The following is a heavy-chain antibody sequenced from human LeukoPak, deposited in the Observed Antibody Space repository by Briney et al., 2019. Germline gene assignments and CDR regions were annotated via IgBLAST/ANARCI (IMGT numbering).Heavy chain of an antibody. CDR1: GGSISSSSYY. J-gene: IGHJ6*03. CDR3: ASQQLVDWNYYYYMDV. Sequence: SETLSLTCTVSGGSISSSSYYWGWIRQPPGKGLEWIGSSYYSGSTYYNPSLKSRVTISVDTSQNQFSLKLSSVTAADTAVYYCASQQLVDWNYYYYMDVWGKGTTVTVSS. CDR2: SYYSGST. V-gene: IGHV4-39*07. D-gene: IGHD6-13*01.